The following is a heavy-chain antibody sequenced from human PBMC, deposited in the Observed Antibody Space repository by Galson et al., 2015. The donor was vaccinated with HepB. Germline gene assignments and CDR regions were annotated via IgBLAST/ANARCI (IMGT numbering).Heavy chain of an antibody. D-gene: IGHD2-15*01. Sequence: SVKVSCKASGNTFTSFDFNWVRQATGQGLEWMGWINPNSSNTGYAQKFQGRVTMTRDTFMTTVYMELSGLTSEDTAVYYCARGYCSGTNCLINYWGQGTLVTVSS. J-gene: IGHJ4*02. CDR2: INPNSSNT. V-gene: IGHV1-8*01. CDR3: ARGYCSGTNCLINY. CDR1: GNTFTSFD.